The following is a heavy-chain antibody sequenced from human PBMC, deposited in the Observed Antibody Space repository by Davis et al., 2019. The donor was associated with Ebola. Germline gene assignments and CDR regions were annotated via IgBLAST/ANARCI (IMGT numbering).Heavy chain of an antibody. CDR2: IRSKADSYTT. CDR3: GKERYDWNEFDY. J-gene: IGHJ4*02. Sequence: GGSLRLSCAASGFTFSDHFMDWVRQAPGKGLEWVGRIRSKADSYTTEYAASVEGRFTISRDDSKNLMYLQMNSLKTEDTAVYYCGKERYDWNEFDYWGQGTLVTVSS. CDR1: GFTFSDHF. D-gene: IGHD1-20*01. V-gene: IGHV3-72*01.